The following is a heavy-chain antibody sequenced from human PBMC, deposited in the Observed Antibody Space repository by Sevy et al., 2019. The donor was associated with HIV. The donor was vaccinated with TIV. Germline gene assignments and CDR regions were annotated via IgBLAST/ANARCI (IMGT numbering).Heavy chain of an antibody. CDR2: INPNSGDR. CDR1: GYTFTGYF. D-gene: IGHD1-26*01. J-gene: IGHJ4*02. Sequence: ASVKVSCKASGYTFTGYFMHWVRQAPGQGLEWMGRINPNSGDRNYAQKFQDRVTMTRDTSISTTYMELSRLRSDDTAIYYCARVRVGATMDFDYWGQGALVTVSS. CDR3: ARVRVGATMDFDY. V-gene: IGHV1-2*06.